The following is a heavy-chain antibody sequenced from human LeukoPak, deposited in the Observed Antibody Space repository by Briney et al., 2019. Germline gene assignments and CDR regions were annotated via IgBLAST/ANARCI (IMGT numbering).Heavy chain of an antibody. CDR1: GFTFSDHY. CDR2: IKPDSVAT. D-gene: IGHD4/OR15-4a*01. V-gene: IGHV1-2*02. Sequence: ASVKVSCKTSGFTFSDHYMHWLRQAPGQGLEWMGWIKPDSVATNYAQKFQGRFTMSRDMSISTVYMELTSLTSDDTSMYSCARDHDYGPDYWGQGTLVTVSA. CDR3: ARDHDYGPDY. J-gene: IGHJ4*02.